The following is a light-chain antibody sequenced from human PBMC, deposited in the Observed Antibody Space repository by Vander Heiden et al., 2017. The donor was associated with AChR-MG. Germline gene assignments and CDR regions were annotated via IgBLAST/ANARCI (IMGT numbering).Light chain of an antibody. V-gene: IGLV2-14*03. Sequence: QSALPQPASASGSPGQSLTISCPGTSSDVGGYNYVSWYQQHPGKAPKLMIYDVSNRPSGVSNRFSGSTSANTASLTISGLQAEDEANYYCSSYTSSSTRVFGGGTKLTVL. CDR2: DVS. J-gene: IGLJ3*02. CDR3: SSYTSSSTRV. CDR1: SSDVGGYNY.